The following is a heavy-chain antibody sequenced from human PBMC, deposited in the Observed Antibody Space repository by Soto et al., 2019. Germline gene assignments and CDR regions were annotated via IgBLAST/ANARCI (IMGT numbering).Heavy chain of an antibody. Sequence: QVQLQESGPGLVKPSETLSLTCTVSGGSISSYYWSWIRQPPGKGLEWIGYIYYSGSTNYNPPLTTRVTISVDTSKNQFPLKSGFVTAADTAVYSCASLRYYYCSQGFDPWGQGTLVTVSS. D-gene: IGHD3-10*01. J-gene: IGHJ5*02. CDR1: GGSISSYY. V-gene: IGHV4-59*08. CDR3: ASLRYYYCSQGFDP. CDR2: IYYSGST.